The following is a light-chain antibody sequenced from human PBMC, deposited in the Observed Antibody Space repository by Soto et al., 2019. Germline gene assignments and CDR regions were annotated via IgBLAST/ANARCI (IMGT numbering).Light chain of an antibody. J-gene: IGKJ2*01. Sequence: EIELTQSPGTLSLSPGERATLSCRASRSVSSSYLAWYQQKPGQAPRLLIYAASSRDTGITDRFSGSGSGTDFTLTISRLETEDFAVYYCQQYGSSPEYTFGQGTKLEIK. CDR3: QQYGSSPEYT. CDR1: RSVSSSY. CDR2: AAS. V-gene: IGKV3-20*01.